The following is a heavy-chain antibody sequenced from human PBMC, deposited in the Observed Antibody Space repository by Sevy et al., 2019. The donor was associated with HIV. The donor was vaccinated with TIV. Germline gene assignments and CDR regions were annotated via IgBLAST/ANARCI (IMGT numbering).Heavy chain of an antibody. D-gene: IGHD3-3*01. Sequence: WGSLRLSCAASGFTFSSYAMHWVRQAPGKGLEWVAVISYDGSNKYYADSVKGRFTISRDNSKNTLYLQMNSLRAEDTAVYYCARGATIFGVVIDYYMDVWGKGTTVTVSS. CDR3: ARGATIFGVVIDYYMDV. CDR1: GFTFSSYA. CDR2: ISYDGSNK. V-gene: IGHV3-30-3*01. J-gene: IGHJ6*03.